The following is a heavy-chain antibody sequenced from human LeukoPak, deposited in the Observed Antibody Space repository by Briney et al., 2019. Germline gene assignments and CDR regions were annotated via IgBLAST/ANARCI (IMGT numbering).Heavy chain of an antibody. J-gene: IGHJ4*02. CDR1: GYTFTSYG. Sequence: ASVKVSCKASGYTFTSYGISWVRQAPGQGLEWMGWINAYNGNTNYAQKLQGRVTMTTDTSTSTAYMELRNLRSDDAAVYYCARGGPAARLITFGGVTDYWGQGTLVTVSS. V-gene: IGHV1-18*01. CDR2: INAYNGNT. D-gene: IGHD3-16*01. CDR3: ARGGPAARLITFGGVTDY.